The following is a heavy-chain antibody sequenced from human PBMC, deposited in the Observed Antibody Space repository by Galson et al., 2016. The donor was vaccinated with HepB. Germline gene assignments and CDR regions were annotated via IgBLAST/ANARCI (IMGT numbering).Heavy chain of an antibody. D-gene: IGHD6-19*01. V-gene: IGHV4-31*03. CDR3: ARDLGFSGQLDF. CDR2: INYNGDT. Sequence: TLSLTCTVSGDSIDSRGYYWSWIRHHPERGLEWIGYINYNGDTYYNPSLKSRLDISRDTSKNRFSLSLKSVTAADTAVYYCARDLGFSGQLDFWGQGALVTVSS. CDR1: GDSIDSRGYY. J-gene: IGHJ4*02.